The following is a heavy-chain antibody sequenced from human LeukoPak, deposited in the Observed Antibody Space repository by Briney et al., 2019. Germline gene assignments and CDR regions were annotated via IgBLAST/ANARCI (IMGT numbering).Heavy chain of an antibody. V-gene: IGHV3-30-3*01. CDR3: ASGYCSSTSCYNIDY. J-gene: IGHJ4*02. D-gene: IGHD2-2*02. CDR2: ISYDGSNK. CDR1: GFTFSSYA. Sequence: GGSLRLSCAASGFTFSSYAMHWVRQAPGKGLEWVAVISYDGSNKYYADSVKGRFTISRDNSKNTLYLQMNSQRAEDTAVYYCASGYCSSTSCYNIDYWGQGTLVTVSS.